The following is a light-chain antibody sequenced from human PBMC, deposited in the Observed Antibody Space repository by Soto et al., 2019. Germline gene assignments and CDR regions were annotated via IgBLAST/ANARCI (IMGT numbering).Light chain of an antibody. CDR1: QSVADK. J-gene: IGKJ2*01. CDR2: AAS. V-gene: IGKV3-15*01. Sequence: EVVMTQLPDTLSVSPGERVSLSCRASQSVADKLAWYQQKPGQAPRLLIYAASRRAASIPTRFSGSGSGTDFTLTISSLQPEDFAVYYCQQYDDWPPFTFGQGTRLDI. CDR3: QQYDDWPPFT.